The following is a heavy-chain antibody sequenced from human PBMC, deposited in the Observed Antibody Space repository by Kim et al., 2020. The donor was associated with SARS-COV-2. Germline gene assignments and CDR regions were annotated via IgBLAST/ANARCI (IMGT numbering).Heavy chain of an antibody. V-gene: IGHV3-48*03. J-gene: IGHJ4*02. D-gene: IGHD6-19*01. Sequence: YYADSMKGRFTISRDNAKNSLYLQMNSLRAEDTAVYYCASTYSSGWYGVYWGQGTLVTVSS. CDR3: ASTYSSGWYGVY.